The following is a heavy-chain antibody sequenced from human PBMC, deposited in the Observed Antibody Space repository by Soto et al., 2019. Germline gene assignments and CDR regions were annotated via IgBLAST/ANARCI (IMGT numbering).Heavy chain of an antibody. CDR3: ARDMVKLRFLEWLFELDV. D-gene: IGHD3-3*01. CDR2: ISYDGSNK. J-gene: IGHJ6*02. Sequence: GGSLRLSCAASGFTFSSYAMHWVRQAPGKGLEWVAVISYDGSNKYYADSVKGRFTISRDNSKNTLYLQMNSLRAEDTAVYYCARDMVKLRFLEWLFELDVWGQGTTVTVSS. V-gene: IGHV3-30-3*01. CDR1: GFTFSSYA.